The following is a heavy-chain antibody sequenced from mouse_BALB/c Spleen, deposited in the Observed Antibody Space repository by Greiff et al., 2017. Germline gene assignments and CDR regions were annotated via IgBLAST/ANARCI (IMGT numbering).Heavy chain of an antibody. CDR3: ASYDDYDYAMDY. J-gene: IGHJ4*01. CDR1: GYTFSSYW. D-gene: IGHD2-4*01. Sequence: QVQLKESGAELMKPGASVKISCKATGYTFSSYWIEWVKQRPGHGLEWIGEILPGSGSTNYNEKFKGKATFTADTSSNTAYMQLSSLTSEDSAVYYCASYDDYDYAMDYWGQGTSVTVSS. V-gene: IGHV1-9*01. CDR2: ILPGSGST.